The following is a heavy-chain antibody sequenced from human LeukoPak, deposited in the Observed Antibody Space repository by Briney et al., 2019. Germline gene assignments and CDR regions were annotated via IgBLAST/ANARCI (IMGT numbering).Heavy chain of an antibody. CDR1: GYSISSGYY. J-gene: IGHJ4*02. CDR2: IYHSGST. CDR3: ARDSDSGSYSTHDY. D-gene: IGHD1-26*01. V-gene: IGHV4-38-2*02. Sequence: SGTLSLTCAVSGYSISSGYYWGWIRQPPGKGLEWIGSIYHSGSTYYNPSLKSRVTISVDTSKNQFSLKLSSVTAADTAVYYCARDSDSGSYSTHDYWGQGTLVTVSS.